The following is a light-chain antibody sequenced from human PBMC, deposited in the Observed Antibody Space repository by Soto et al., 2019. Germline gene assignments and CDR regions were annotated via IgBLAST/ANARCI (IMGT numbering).Light chain of an antibody. CDR2: AAS. CDR3: QTYNSAPLT. CDR1: QGIRNY. Sequence: DIQMTQSPSSLSASVGDRVTITCRASQGIRNYLAWYQQKPGKVPKLLIYAASTLQSGVPSRFSGSGSGTDFTLTISSLQPEDVATYYCQTYNSAPLTFGGGTKVEIK. V-gene: IGKV1-27*01. J-gene: IGKJ4*01.